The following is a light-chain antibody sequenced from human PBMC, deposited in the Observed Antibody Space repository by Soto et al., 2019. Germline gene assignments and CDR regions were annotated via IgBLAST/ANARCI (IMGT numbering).Light chain of an antibody. CDR3: QQIGISPRT. Sequence: EIVLTQSPGTLSLFPGERATLSCRASQSISSNFVGWYQQKPGQAPMLLIYGSSTRATGIPDRFSGSGSGTDFTLTITRLEPEDFAVYYCQQIGISPRTFGQGTKLE. V-gene: IGKV3-20*01. CDR2: GSS. CDR1: QSISSNF. J-gene: IGKJ2*01.